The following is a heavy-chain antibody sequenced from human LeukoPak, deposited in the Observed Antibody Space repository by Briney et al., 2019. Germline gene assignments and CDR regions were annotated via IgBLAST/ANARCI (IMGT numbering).Heavy chain of an antibody. CDR2: ISSGAATI. CDR3: ARVGVLSSSWLLY. V-gene: IGHV3-48*03. J-gene: IGHJ4*02. Sequence: QPGGSLRLSCGASGFTFSTYEMNWVRQAPGKGLEWVSSISSGAATIYYADSVKGRFTISRDNAKNSLYLQMNSLRADDTAVYYCARVGVLSSSWLLYWGQGTLVTVSS. CDR1: GFTFSTYE. D-gene: IGHD6-13*01.